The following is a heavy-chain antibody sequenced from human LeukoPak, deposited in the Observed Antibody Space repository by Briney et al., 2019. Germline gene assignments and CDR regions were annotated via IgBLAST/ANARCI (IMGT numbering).Heavy chain of an antibody. Sequence: GGSLRLSCAASGFTVSSNYMSWVRQAPGKGLEWVSVIYSGGSTYYADSVKGRFTISRDNSKNTLYLQMNSLRAEDTAVYYCARGLRYDILTGYGSQYPYYFDYWGQGTLVTVSP. CDR2: IYSGGST. D-gene: IGHD3-9*01. CDR3: ARGLRYDILTGYGSQYPYYFDY. J-gene: IGHJ4*02. V-gene: IGHV3-53*01. CDR1: GFTVSSNY.